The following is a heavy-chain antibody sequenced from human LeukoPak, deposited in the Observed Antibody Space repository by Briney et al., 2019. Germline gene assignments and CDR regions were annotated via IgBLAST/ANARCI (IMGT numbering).Heavy chain of an antibody. V-gene: IGHV4-39*01. CDR3: ARRGGDWGYWYFDL. J-gene: IGHJ2*01. CDR2: IHYSGNT. CDR1: GDSISSVTYY. Sequence: SETLSLTCTVSGDSISSVTYYWGWIRQPPGKGLEWIGSIHYSGNTYYNPSLESRVTIWEDTSKNQFSLRLSSVTAADTAVYYCARRGGDWGYWYFDLWGRGTLVTVSS. D-gene: IGHD7-27*01.